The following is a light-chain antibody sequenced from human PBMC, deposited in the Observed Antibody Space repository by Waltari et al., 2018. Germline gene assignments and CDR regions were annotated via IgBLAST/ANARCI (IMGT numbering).Light chain of an antibody. J-gene: IGLJ1*01. CDR2: EVI. Sequence: QSALTQPASVSGTPGQSITISCTGTNSAVGKYNLVSWYQPHPGEAPKLMICEVIKRPSGVSNRFSGSKSGNTASLTISGLQAEDEADYYCCSYAGSGTYVFGTGTKVTVL. CDR3: CSYAGSGTYV. V-gene: IGLV2-23*02. CDR1: NSAVGKYNL.